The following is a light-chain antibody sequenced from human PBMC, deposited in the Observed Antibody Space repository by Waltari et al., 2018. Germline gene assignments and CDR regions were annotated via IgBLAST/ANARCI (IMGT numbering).Light chain of an antibody. V-gene: IGKV3-20*01. Sequence: EIVLTQSPVTLSLSPGERATLSCRASQSVSRSLAWYQQKPGQAPRLLIYDASSRATGIPDRFSGGGSGTEFSLTISRLEPEDFAVYYCQKYVSLPATFGQGTKVEIK. CDR1: QSVSRS. J-gene: IGKJ1*01. CDR2: DAS. CDR3: QKYVSLPAT.